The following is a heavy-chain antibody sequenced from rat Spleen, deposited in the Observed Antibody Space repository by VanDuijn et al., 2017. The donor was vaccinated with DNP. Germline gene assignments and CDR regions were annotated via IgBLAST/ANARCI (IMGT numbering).Heavy chain of an antibody. CDR3: ARWPGYNPPYAMDA. J-gene: IGHJ4*01. D-gene: IGHD1-4*01. CDR1: GYSITSNY. CDR2: ISYSGST. Sequence: EVQLQESGPGLVKPSQSLSLTCSVTGYSITSNYWGWIRKFPGNNMEWIGHISYSGSTGYNPSLKSRISITRDTSKNQFFLQLNSVTTEDTATYYCARWPGYNPPYAMDAWGQGTSVTVSS. V-gene: IGHV3-1*01.